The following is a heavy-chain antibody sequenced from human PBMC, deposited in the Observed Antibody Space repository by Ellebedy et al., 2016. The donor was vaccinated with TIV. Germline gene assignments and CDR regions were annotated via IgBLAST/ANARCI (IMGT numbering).Heavy chain of an antibody. CDR2: IWYDGRNK. CDR1: RFTFRSYT. V-gene: IGHV3-33*08. J-gene: IGHJ4*02. Sequence: GESLKISXAASRFTFRSYTLHWVRQAPGKGLEWVALIWYDGRNKYYGDSVKGRFTISRDNSKNTLYLQMDSLRAEDTAVYYCARADFGAAAGTGSRALDYWGQGTLVTVSS. D-gene: IGHD6-13*01. CDR3: ARADFGAAAGTGSRALDY.